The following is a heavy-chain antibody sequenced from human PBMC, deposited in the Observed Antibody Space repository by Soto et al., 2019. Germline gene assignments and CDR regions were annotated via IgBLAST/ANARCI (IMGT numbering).Heavy chain of an antibody. CDR1: GGSFSGYY. Sequence: PSETLSLTCAVYGGSFSGYYWSWIRQPPGKGLEWIGEINHSGSTNYNPSLKSRVTISVDTSKNQFSLKLSSVTAADTAVYYCASRTMVRGVTHWGQGTLVTVSS. J-gene: IGHJ4*02. CDR3: ASRTMVRGVTH. CDR2: INHSGST. V-gene: IGHV4-34*01. D-gene: IGHD3-10*01.